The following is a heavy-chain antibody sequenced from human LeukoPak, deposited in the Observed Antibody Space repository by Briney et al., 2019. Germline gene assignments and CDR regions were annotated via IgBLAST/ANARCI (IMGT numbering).Heavy chain of an antibody. D-gene: IGHD5-18*01. CDR3: GKGLAYTYPYSGNMDV. V-gene: IGHV3-30*18. CDR1: GFTFSSYG. J-gene: IGHJ6*03. CDR2: ISYDGSNK. Sequence: QPGRSLRLSCAASGFTFSSYGMHWVRQAPGKGLEWVAVISYDGSNKYYADSVKGRFTISRDNSENTVSLQLNSLRAEDTAVYCCGKGLAYTYPYSGNMDVWGKGTTVTISS.